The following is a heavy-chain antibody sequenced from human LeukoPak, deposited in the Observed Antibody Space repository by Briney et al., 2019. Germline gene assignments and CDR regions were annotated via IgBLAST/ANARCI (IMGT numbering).Heavy chain of an antibody. CDR2: INHSGNT. V-gene: IGHV4-34*01. CDR1: GGPFTTYY. CDR3: AGPGSGDLDY. D-gene: IGHD3-3*01. J-gene: IGHJ4*02. Sequence: SETLSLTCAVYGGPFTTYYWSWVRQPPGKGLEWIGEINHSGNTNYNPSFKSRVTMSVDLSKNQFSLQLTSVTAADTAVYYCAGPGSGDLDYWGQGTPVTVSS.